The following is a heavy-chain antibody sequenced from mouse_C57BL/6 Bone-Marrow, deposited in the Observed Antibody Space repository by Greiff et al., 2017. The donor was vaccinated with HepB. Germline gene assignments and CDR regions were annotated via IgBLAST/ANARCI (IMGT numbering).Heavy chain of an antibody. D-gene: IGHD3-2*02. CDR1: GYTFTSYW. Sequence: QVQLQQSGAELAKPGASVKLSCKASGYTFTSYWMHWVKQRPGQGLEWIGYINPSSGYTKYNQKFKDKATLTEDKSSSTAYMQLSSLTYEDSAVYYCARKQLRFYAMDYWGQGTSVTVSS. CDR3: ARKQLRFYAMDY. V-gene: IGHV1-7*01. J-gene: IGHJ4*01. CDR2: INPSSGYT.